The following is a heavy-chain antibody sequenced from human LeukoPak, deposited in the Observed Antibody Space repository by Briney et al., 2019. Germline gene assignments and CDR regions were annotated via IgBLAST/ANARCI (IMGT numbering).Heavy chain of an antibody. D-gene: IGHD1-20*01. Sequence: ASVKVSCKASGYTFTSYSVTWVRQAPGQGLEWMGWISAYNGNTNYAQKFQGRVTMTTDASTNTACMELRSLRSDDTAVYYCARDIISGNVAGYWGQGTLVTVSS. V-gene: IGHV1-18*01. J-gene: IGHJ4*02. CDR1: GYTFTSYS. CDR2: ISAYNGNT. CDR3: ARDIISGNVAGY.